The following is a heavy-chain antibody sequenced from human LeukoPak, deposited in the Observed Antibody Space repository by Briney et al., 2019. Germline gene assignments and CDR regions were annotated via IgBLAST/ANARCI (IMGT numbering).Heavy chain of an antibody. D-gene: IGHD3-3*01. Sequence: SVKVSCEASGGTFSSYAISWVRQAPGQGLEWMGGIIPIFGTANYAQKFQGRVTITADESTSTAYMELSSLRSEDTAVYYCARSEFGVVISYYYYYGMDVWGQGTTVTVSS. CDR1: GGTFSSYA. CDR2: IIPIFGTA. CDR3: ARSEFGVVISYYYYYGMDV. J-gene: IGHJ6*02. V-gene: IGHV1-69*13.